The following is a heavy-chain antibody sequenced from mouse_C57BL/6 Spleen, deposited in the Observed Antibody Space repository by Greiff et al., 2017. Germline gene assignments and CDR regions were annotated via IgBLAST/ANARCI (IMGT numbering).Heavy chain of an antibody. J-gene: IGHJ1*03. CDR1: GFTFSDYG. Sequence: EVQLQESGGGLVKPGGSLKLSCAASGFTFSDYGMHWVRQAPEKGLEWVAYISSGSSTIYYADTVKGRFTISRDNAKNTLFLQMTSLRSEDTAMYYCARRYYYGSSYLYFDVWGTGTTVTVSS. D-gene: IGHD1-1*01. V-gene: IGHV5-17*01. CDR3: ARRYYYGSSYLYFDV. CDR2: ISSGSSTI.